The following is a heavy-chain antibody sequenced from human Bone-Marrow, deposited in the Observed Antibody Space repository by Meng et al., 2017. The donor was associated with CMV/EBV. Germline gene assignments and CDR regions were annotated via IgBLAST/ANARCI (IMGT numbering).Heavy chain of an antibody. J-gene: IGHJ6*02. D-gene: IGHD2-2*01. CDR3: AIHCSSTSCNYYYYGMDV. V-gene: IGHV3-48*04. CDR2: ISSSGSTI. CDR1: GFTFSSYS. Sequence: GGSLRLSCAASGFTFSSYSMNWVRQAPGKGLEWVSSISSSGSTIYYADSVKGRFTISRDNAKNSLYLQMNSLRAEDTAVYYCAIHCSSTSCNYYYYGMDVWGQGTTVTVSS.